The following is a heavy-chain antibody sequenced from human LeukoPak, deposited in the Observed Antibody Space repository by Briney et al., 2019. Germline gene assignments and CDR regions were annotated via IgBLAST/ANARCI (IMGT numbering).Heavy chain of an antibody. CDR3: ASGLLWFGAVYG. J-gene: IGHJ4*02. Sequence: GGTLRLSCAASGFTFSSYGMSWVRQAPGKGLEWVSAISGSGGSTYYADSVKGRFTISRDNAKNSLYLQMNSLRAEDTAVYYCASGLLWFGAVYGWGQGTLVTVSS. CDR1: GFTFSSYG. CDR2: ISGSGGST. V-gene: IGHV3-23*01. D-gene: IGHD3-10*01.